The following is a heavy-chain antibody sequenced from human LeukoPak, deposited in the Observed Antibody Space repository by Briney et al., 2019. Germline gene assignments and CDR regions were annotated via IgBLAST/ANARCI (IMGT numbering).Heavy chain of an antibody. Sequence: SVKVSCKASGGTFSSYAISWVRQAPGQGLEWMGGIIPIFGTANYAQKFQGRVTITADKSTSTAYMELSSLRSEDTAVYYCASKGLTGPNAFDIWGQGTMVTVSS. V-gene: IGHV1-69*06. CDR1: GGTFSSYA. CDR2: IIPIFGTA. D-gene: IGHD3-9*01. J-gene: IGHJ3*02. CDR3: ASKGLTGPNAFDI.